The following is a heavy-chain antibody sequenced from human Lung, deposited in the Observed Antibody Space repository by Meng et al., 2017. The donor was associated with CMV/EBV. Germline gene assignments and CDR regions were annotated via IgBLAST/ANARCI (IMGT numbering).Heavy chain of an antibody. V-gene: IGHV4-4*02. J-gene: IGHJ4*02. CDR3: ASFPPPGKQWLVTDY. D-gene: IGHD6-19*01. Sequence: HVQVPGSGPGLVKPSGILSLTCAVSGGSISSSNWWGWVRQPPGKGLEWIGEIYHSGSTNYNPSLKSRVTISVDKSKNQFSLKLSSVTAADTAVYYCASFPPPGKQWLVTDYWGQGTLVTVSS. CDR2: IYHSGST. CDR1: GGSISSSNW.